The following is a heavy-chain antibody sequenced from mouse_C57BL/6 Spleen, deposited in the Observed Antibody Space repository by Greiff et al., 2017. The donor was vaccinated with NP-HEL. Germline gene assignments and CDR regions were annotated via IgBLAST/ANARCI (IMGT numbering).Heavy chain of an antibody. Sequence: EVKLMESGGGLVQPGGSLSLSCAASGFTFTDYYMSWVRQPPGKALKWLGFIRNKANGYTTEYSASVKGRFTISRDNSQNILYLQMNALRAEDSATYYCERYIYVRAMDYWGQGTSVTVSS. D-gene: IGHD1-1*01. J-gene: IGHJ4*01. CDR3: ERYIYVRAMDY. CDR1: GFTFTDYY. V-gene: IGHV7-3*01. CDR2: IRNKANGYTT.